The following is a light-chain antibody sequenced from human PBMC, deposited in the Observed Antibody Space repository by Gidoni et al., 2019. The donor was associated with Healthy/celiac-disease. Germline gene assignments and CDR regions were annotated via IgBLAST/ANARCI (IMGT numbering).Light chain of an antibody. Sequence: IVLTQSPGTLSLSPGERATLSCRSSQGVSSSYLAWYQKKPDQATRLIIDGATSRAAGIPDRFSGSGSGTDFTLTIRRLEPEDLAVYYCQQYGSSHTFGQGTKLEIK. V-gene: IGKV3-20*01. CDR2: GAT. J-gene: IGKJ2*01. CDR1: QGVSSSY. CDR3: QQYGSSHT.